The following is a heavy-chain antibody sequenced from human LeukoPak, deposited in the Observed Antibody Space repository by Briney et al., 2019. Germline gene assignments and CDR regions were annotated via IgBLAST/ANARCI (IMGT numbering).Heavy chain of an antibody. CDR2: IWYDGSNK. J-gene: IGHJ6*02. CDR3: AREKYYYGMDV. Sequence: GGSLRLSCAASGFTFSSYSMHWVRQAPGKGLEWVAVIWYDGSNKYYADSVKGRFTISRDNSKNTLYLQMNSLRAEDTAVYYCAREKYYYGMDVWGQGTTVTVSS. CDR1: GFTFSSYS. V-gene: IGHV3-33*01.